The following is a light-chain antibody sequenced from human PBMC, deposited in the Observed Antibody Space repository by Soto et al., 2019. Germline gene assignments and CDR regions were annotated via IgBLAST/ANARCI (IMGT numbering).Light chain of an antibody. CDR1: QSISSW. J-gene: IGKJ1*01. CDR3: QQYNSYSWT. CDR2: KAS. V-gene: IGKV1-5*03. Sequence: DIQMTQSPSTLSASVGDRVTITCWASQSISSWLAWYQQKPGKAPKLLIYKASSLESGVPSRFSGSGSGTEFTLTIRSLQPDDFATYYCQQYNSYSWTFGQGTKVDIK.